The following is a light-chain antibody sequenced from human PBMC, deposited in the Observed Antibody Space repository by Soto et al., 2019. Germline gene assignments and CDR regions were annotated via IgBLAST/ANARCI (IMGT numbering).Light chain of an antibody. CDR3: QQSYSTPWT. CDR1: QSISSY. Sequence: DIQMTQSPSSLSASVGDRVTITCRASQSISSYLNGYQQKPGKAPKLLIYAASSLQSGVPSRFSGSGSGTDFTLTISSLQPEEFATYYCQQSYSTPWTFGQGTQVEIK. CDR2: AAS. V-gene: IGKV1-39*01. J-gene: IGKJ1*01.